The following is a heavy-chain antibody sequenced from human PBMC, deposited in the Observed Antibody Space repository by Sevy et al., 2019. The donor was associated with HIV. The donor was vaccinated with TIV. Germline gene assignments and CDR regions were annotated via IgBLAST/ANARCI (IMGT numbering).Heavy chain of an antibody. CDR3: ARVLMYSSSSRPNYYYYGMDV. CDR2: ISAYNGNT. CDR1: GYTFTSYG. Sequence: ASVKVSCKASGYTFTSYGISWVRQAPGQGLEWMGWISAYNGNTNYAQTLQGRVTMTTDTSTSTAYMELRSLRSDDTAVYYCARVLMYSSSSRPNYYYYGMDVWGQGTTVTVSS. J-gene: IGHJ6*02. V-gene: IGHV1-18*01. D-gene: IGHD6-6*01.